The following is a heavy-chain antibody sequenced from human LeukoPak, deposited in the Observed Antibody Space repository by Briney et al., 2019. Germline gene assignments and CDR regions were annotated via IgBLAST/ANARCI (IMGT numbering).Heavy chain of an antibody. CDR1: GFNFANHA. CDR3: VREDTPATANY. J-gene: IGHJ4*02. Sequence: GGSLRLSCAASGFNFANHAMSWVRQTPGKGLEWVSAISGGGDITYYADSVTGRFTISRDNSKDTLFLQMHSLRPGDTAVYYCVREDTPATANYWGQGTLVTISS. V-gene: IGHV3-23*01. CDR2: ISGGGDIT. D-gene: IGHD2-21*02.